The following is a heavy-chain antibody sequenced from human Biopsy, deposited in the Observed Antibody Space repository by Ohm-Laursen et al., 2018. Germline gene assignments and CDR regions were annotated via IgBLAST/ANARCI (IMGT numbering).Heavy chain of an antibody. J-gene: IGHJ4*02. Sequence: SDTLSLTCTVSGGSFTGHYWSWIRQPPGKGLEWIGHISNTGNTSYNASLKSRVTISVDTSRNHFSLRLSSLTAADTAVYYCARGSNDFGGLYFPRWGQGTLLTVSS. CDR3: ARGSNDFGGLYFPR. CDR2: ISNTGNT. V-gene: IGHV4-59*11. CDR1: GGSFTGHY. D-gene: IGHD4-23*01.